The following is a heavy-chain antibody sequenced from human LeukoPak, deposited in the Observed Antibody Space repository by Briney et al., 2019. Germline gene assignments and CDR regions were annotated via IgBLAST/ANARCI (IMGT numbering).Heavy chain of an antibody. Sequence: ASVKVSCKASGYTFTTYAMSWVRQAPGRGLEWMGWINTNTGNPTYAQGFTGRFVFSLDTSVSTAYLQITSLKAEDTAVYYCARVVSSLSIAAPYWGQGTLVTVSS. V-gene: IGHV7-4-1*02. CDR1: GYTFTTYA. CDR2: INTNTGNP. D-gene: IGHD6-6*01. CDR3: ARVVSSLSIAAPY. J-gene: IGHJ4*02.